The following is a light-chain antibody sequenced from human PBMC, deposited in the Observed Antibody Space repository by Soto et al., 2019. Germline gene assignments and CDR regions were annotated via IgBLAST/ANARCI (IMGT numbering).Light chain of an antibody. V-gene: IGKV4-1*01. CDR3: QQYYSNPVT. J-gene: IGKJ4*01. CDR2: WAS. Sequence: DIVMTQSPESLAVSLGERATINCRSSQSVLYSSNNKNYLAWYHQRPGQPPNLFIYWASTRESGVPDRFSGSGAGKVFTLTISNLQAEDGGIYYCQQYYSNPVTFGGGTKVEI. CDR1: QSVLYSSNNKNY.